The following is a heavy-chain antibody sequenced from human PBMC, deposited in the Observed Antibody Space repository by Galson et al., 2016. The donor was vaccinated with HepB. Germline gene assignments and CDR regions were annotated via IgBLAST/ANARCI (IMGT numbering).Heavy chain of an antibody. CDR2: INAGTGNT. J-gene: IGHJ4*02. Sequence: SVKVSCKASGYTFTRYSIQWVRQAPGQRLEWMGWINAGTGNTEYSQKFQGRVTITRDSTASTAFMELSSLRSEDTAVYYCARERAVAGSNHFDFWGQGTLVTVSS. D-gene: IGHD6-19*01. CDR1: GYTFTRYS. CDR3: ARERAVAGSNHFDF. V-gene: IGHV1-3*01.